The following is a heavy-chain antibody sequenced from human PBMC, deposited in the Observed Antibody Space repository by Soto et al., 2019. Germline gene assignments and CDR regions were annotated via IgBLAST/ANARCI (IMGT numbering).Heavy chain of an antibody. Sequence: GESLKISCKGSGYSFTSYWIGWVRQMPGKGLEWMGIIYPGDSDTRYSPSFQGQVTISADKSISTAYLQWSSLKASDTAMYYCARHLGIAAAGSRLDPWGQGTLVTVSS. CDR3: ARHLGIAAAGSRLDP. CDR2: IYPGDSDT. J-gene: IGHJ5*02. D-gene: IGHD6-13*01. V-gene: IGHV5-51*01. CDR1: GYSFTSYW.